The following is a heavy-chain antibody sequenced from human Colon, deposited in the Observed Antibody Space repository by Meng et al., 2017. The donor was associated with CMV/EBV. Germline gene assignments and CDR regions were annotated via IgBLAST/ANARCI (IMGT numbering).Heavy chain of an antibody. D-gene: IGHD1-26*01. CDR2: IKQDGSEK. V-gene: IGHV3-7*01. J-gene: IGHJ4*02. CDR3: AREGGSYSY. Sequence: GESLKISCAASGFTFGSYWMSWVRQAPGKGLEWVANIKQDGSEKYYVDSVKGRFTISRDNAKNSLYLQMNSLRAEDTAVYYCAREGGSYSYWGQGTLVTVSS. CDR1: GFTFGSYW.